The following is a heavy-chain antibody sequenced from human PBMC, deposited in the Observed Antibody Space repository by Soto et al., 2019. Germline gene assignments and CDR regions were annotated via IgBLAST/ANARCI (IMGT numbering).Heavy chain of an antibody. CDR2: IYYAGST. Sequence: SETLSLTCTVSGGSISRYYWNWIRQPPGRGLEWIGYIYYAGSTNYSPSLKSRVTISLHTSKDHFSLKLSSVTAADTAVYCGARAYAVGGYFDYWGKGTLVTVSS. CDR3: ARAYAVGGYFDY. D-gene: IGHD3-10*01. V-gene: IGHV4-59*01. J-gene: IGHJ4*02. CDR1: GGSISRYY.